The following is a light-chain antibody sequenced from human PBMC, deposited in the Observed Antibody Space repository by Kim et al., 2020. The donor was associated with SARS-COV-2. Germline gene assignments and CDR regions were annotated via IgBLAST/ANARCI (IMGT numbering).Light chain of an antibody. CDR3: QQFAGSPLYS. CDR1: QIVRSHK. J-gene: IGKJ2*03. Sequence: SPGESVPLSCRASQIVRSHKLAWYQLKPGQAPRLLIYDPSNRATGIPDRFSGSGSGTDFTLTITRLEPEDFAVYYCQQFAGSPLYSFGQGTKLEI. CDR2: DPS. V-gene: IGKV3-20*01.